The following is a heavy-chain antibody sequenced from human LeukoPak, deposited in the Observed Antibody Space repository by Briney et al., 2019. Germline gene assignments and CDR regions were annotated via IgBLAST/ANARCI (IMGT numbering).Heavy chain of an antibody. CDR1: GGSVSSGGFS. CDR2: IYNSGST. V-gene: IGHV4-61*08. Sequence: SETLSLTCAVSGGSVSSGGFSWSWIRQPPGKGLEWIGYIYNSGSTDYNPSLKSRVTISVDTSKNQFSLKLSSVTAADTAIYYCTRAWAAPHPFDYWGQGTLVTVSS. J-gene: IGHJ4*02. CDR3: TRAWAAPHPFDY. D-gene: IGHD6-6*01.